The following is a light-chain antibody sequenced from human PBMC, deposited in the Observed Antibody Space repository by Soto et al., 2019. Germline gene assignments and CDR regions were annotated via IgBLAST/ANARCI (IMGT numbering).Light chain of an antibody. Sequence: DIQMTQSPSSLSASVGDRVTISCRASQSISRYLNWYQQKPGLVPKLLIYATSTLQSGVPSRLSGSGSGTDYTLTISSLQPEDFATYYCQQSYSTPYTFGQGTKVDIK. CDR1: QSISRY. CDR3: QQSYSTPYT. CDR2: ATS. V-gene: IGKV1-39*01. J-gene: IGKJ2*01.